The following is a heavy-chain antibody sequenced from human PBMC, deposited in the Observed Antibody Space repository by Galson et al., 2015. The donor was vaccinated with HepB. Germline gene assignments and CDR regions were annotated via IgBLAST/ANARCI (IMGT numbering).Heavy chain of an antibody. V-gene: IGHV1-2*02. D-gene: IGHD1-20*01. CDR3: ARVRRDNWNDREFYSNYGIDV. Sequence: SVKVSCKASGYIFSGYYIHWVRQAPGQGLEWMGWINPNSGGTNYARNFQGRVTMTRDTSIRTAYMEVRRLRSDDSAIYYCARVRRDNWNDREFYSNYGIDVWGQGTAVTVSS. CDR1: GYIFSGYY. J-gene: IGHJ6*02. CDR2: INPNSGGT.